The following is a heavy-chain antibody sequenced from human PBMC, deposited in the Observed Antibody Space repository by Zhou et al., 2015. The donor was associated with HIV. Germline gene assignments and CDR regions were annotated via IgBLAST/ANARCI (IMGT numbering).Heavy chain of an antibody. CDR2: IIPIFGTA. J-gene: IGHJ6*02. CDR1: GGTFSSYA. Sequence: QVQLVQSGAEVKKPGSSVKVSCKASGGTFSSYAISWVRQAPGQGLEWMGGIIPIFGTANYAQKFQGRVTITADKSTNTAYMEVSSLRSEDTAVYYCARPHRSTSHTIRAHYYYGMDVWGQGTTVTVSS. D-gene: IGHD2-2*01. V-gene: IGHV1-69*06. CDR3: ARPHRSTSHTIRAHYYYGMDV.